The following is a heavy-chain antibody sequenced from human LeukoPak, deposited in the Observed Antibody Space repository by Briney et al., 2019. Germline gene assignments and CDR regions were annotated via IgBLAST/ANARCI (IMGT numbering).Heavy chain of an antibody. CDR1: GGSISSGSYY. Sequence: PSETLSLTCTVSGGSISSGSYYWSWIRQPAGTGLEWIGRIYTSGSTNYNPSLKSRVTISVDTSKNQFSLKLSSVTAADTAVYYCARGGGYSYGLGDYWGQGTLVTVSS. D-gene: IGHD5-18*01. J-gene: IGHJ4*02. CDR2: IYTSGST. V-gene: IGHV4-61*02. CDR3: ARGGGYSYGLGDY.